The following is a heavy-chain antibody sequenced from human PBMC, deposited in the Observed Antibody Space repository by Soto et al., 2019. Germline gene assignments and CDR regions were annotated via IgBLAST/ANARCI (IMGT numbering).Heavy chain of an antibody. V-gene: IGHV4-61*01. Sequence: SETLSLTRTVSGGSVSSGSYYWSWVRQPPGKGLEWIWYIYYSGSTNYNPSLKSRVTISVDTSKNQFSLKLSSVTAADTAVYYCARDRAVAERGDYYYGMDVWGQGTTVTVSS. CDR2: IYYSGST. CDR3: ARDRAVAERGDYYYGMDV. D-gene: IGHD6-19*01. J-gene: IGHJ6*02. CDR1: GGSVSSGSYY.